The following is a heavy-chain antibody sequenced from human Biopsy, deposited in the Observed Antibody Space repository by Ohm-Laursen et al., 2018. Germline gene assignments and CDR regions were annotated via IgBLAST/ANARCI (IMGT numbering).Heavy chain of an antibody. V-gene: IGHV3-9*01. CDR3: AKARVAIRYFDI. J-gene: IGHJ2*01. D-gene: IGHD2-15*01. CDR2: ITWNSGTI. Sequence: SSLRLSCAASGFLFYDYAMHWVRHAPGKGLEWVSSITWNSGTIDYADSVKGRFTISRDNAKNSLYLQMNSLRAGDTALYYCAKARVAIRYFDIWGRGTLVTVSS. CDR1: GFLFYDYA.